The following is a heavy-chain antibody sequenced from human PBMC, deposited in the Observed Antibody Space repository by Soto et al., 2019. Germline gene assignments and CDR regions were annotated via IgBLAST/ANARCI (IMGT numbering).Heavy chain of an antibody. CDR3: AKVSVAGTYRFDS. D-gene: IGHD6-19*01. Sequence: PSETLSLTCDVSGVSITSTNWWSWVRQPPGRGLEWIGEIFHLGNTNYNPSLKSRVTLSIDKSKNQFSLKVSSVTAADTAVYYRAKVSVAGTYRFDSWGQGTLVTVSS. CDR2: IFHLGNT. CDR1: GVSITSTNW. J-gene: IGHJ4*02. V-gene: IGHV4-4*02.